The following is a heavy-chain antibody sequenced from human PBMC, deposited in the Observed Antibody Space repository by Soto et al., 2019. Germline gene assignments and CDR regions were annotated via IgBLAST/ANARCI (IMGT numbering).Heavy chain of an antibody. CDR1: GFTFSSYD. CDR3: ARVRGGQGYCSGGSCLPGSYFDY. J-gene: IGHJ4*02. Sequence: GGSLRLSCAASGFTFSSYDMHWVRQATGKGLEWVSAIGTAGDTYYPGSVKGRFTISRENAKNSLYLQMNSLRAEDTAVYYCARVRGGQGYCSGGSCLPGSYFDYWGQGTLVTVSS. D-gene: IGHD2-15*01. CDR2: IGTAGDT. V-gene: IGHV3-13*01.